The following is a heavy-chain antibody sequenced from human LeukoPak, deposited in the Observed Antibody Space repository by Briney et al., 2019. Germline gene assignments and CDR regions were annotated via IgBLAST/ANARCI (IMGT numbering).Heavy chain of an antibody. J-gene: IGHJ4*02. CDR1: GFTFSDYA. V-gene: IGHV3-23*01. D-gene: IGHD2-2*01. Sequence: GGSLRLSCTASGFTFSDYAMSWVRQAPGKGLEWVSAISGSGGSTYYADSVKGRFTISRDNSKNTLHLQMNSLRAEDTAVYYCATVFSSSNEFFDYWGQGALVTVSS. CDR2: ISGSGGST. CDR3: ATVFSSSNEFFDY.